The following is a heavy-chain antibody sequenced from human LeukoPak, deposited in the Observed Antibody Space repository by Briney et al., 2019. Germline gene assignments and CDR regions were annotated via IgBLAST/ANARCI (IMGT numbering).Heavy chain of an antibody. CDR2: IIPIFGTA. J-gene: IGHJ4*02. CDR1: GGTFSSYA. V-gene: IGHV1-69*05. Sequence: ASVKDSCKASGGTFSSYASSWVRQAPGQRLEWMGGIIPIFGTANYAQKFQGRVTITTDESTSTAYMELSSLRSEDTAVYYCAREGYSSGSYLPDYWGQGTLVTVSS. CDR3: AREGYSSGSYLPDY. D-gene: IGHD1-26*01.